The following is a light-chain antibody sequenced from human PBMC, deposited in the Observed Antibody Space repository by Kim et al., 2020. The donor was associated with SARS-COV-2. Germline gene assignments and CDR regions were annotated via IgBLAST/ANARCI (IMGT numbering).Light chain of an antibody. CDR3: AAWDGSLNGVV. J-gene: IGLJ3*02. CDR1: TSNIGTYT. CDR2: INN. V-gene: IGLV1-44*01. Sequence: QAVVTQPPSASGTPGQRVTISCSGSTSNIGTYTVNWYQQLPGTAPKLLIYINNQRPSGVPDRFPGSKSGTSASLAISGLQSEDEADYYCAAWDGSLNGVVFGGGTKLTVL.